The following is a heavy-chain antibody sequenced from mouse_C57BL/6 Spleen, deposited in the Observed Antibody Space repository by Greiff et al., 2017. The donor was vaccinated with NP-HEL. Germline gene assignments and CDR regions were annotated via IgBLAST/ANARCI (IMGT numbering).Heavy chain of an antibody. D-gene: IGHD2-4*01. V-gene: IGHV1-80*01. CDR2: IYPGDGDT. CDR3: AREGYYDYGGAWFAY. Sequence: VQLVESGAELVKPGASVKISCKASGYAFSSYWMNWVKQRPGKGLEWIGQIYPGDGDTNYNGKFKGKATLTADKSSSTAYMQLSSLTSEDSAVYFCAREGYYDYGGAWFAYWGQGTLVTVSA. CDR1: GYAFSSYW. J-gene: IGHJ3*01.